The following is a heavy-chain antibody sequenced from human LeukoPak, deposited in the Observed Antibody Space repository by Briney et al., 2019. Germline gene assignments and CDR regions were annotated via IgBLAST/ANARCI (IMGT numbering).Heavy chain of an antibody. CDR2: IYYSGST. D-gene: IGHD1-26*01. CDR1: GGSISSSSYY. CDR3: ARIAIVRSTVDY. V-gene: IGHV4-39*07. Sequence: PSETLSLTCTVSGGSISSSSYYWGWIRQPPGKGLEWIGNIYYSGSTYYNPSLKSRVTISVDTSKNQFSLKLSSVTAADTALYYCARIAIVRSTVDYWGQGTLVTVSS. J-gene: IGHJ4*02.